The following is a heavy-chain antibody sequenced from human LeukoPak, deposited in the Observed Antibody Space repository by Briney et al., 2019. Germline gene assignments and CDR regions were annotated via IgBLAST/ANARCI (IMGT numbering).Heavy chain of an antibody. Sequence: SETLSLTCTVSGYSISSGYYWGWIRQPPGKGLEWIGSVYHSGSTYYNPSLKSRLTISVDTSKNQFSLNRISVTAADTAYYMDVWGKRTTVTGSS. J-gene: IGHJ6*03. CDR1: GYSISSGYY. CDR3: V. V-gene: IGHV4-38-2*02. CDR2: VYHSGST.